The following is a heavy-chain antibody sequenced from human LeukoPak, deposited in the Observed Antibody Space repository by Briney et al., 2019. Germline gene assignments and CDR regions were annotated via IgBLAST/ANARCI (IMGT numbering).Heavy chain of an antibody. CDR1: GHIFTSYY. V-gene: IGHV1-46*01. CDR3: AREFRSHLYQPYYFDY. Sequence: EASVNVSCKASGHIFTSYYIHWVRQAPGQGLEWMGIINPSGGSPSYAQKLQGRVTMTRDTSTSTVYMELSSLTSEDTAVYYCAREFRSHLYQPYYFDYWGQGTLVTVSS. CDR2: INPSGGSP. D-gene: IGHD1-14*01. J-gene: IGHJ4*02.